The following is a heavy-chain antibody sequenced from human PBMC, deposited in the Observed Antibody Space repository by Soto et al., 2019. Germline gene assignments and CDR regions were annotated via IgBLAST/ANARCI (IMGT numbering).Heavy chain of an antibody. J-gene: IGHJ6*02. V-gene: IGHV4-34*01. D-gene: IGHD2-2*01. Sequence: SETLSLTCAVYGGSFSGYYWSWIRQPPGKGLEWIGEINHSGSTNYNPSLKSRVTISVDTSKNQFSLKRSSVTAADTAVYSGARGRGIVVVPAAYYYSSGIDVWGQGTTVTVSS. CDR2: INHSGST. CDR3: ARGRGIVVVPAAYYYSSGIDV. CDR1: GGSFSGYY.